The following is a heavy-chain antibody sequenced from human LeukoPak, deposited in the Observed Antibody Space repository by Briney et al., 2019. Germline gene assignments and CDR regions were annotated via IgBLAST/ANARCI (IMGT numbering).Heavy chain of an antibody. J-gene: IGHJ6*02. Sequence: GGSLRLSCAASGFTFSSHALTWVRQAPGKGLEWVSAISVGGDATYYVDSVKGRFTISRDNSKNTVYLQLNSLRPEDTALYYCARLKNPTGPYYGMDVWGQGTTVTVS. CDR2: ISVGGDAT. V-gene: IGHV3-23*01. D-gene: IGHD3-10*01. CDR3: ARLKNPTGPYYGMDV. CDR1: GFTFSSHA.